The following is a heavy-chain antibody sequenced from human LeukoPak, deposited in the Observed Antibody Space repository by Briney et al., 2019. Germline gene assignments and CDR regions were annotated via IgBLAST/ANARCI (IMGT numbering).Heavy chain of an antibody. CDR3: ARGEWYSSGWYAFDY. Sequence: HPGRSLRLSCAASGFTFSSYAVHWVRQAPGKGLEWVAFISYDGSNKYYADSVKSRFTISRDNSKNTLYLQMNSLRAEDTAVYYCARGEWYSSGWYAFDYWGQGTLVTVSS. CDR1: GFTFSSYA. D-gene: IGHD6-19*01. CDR2: ISYDGSNK. V-gene: IGHV3-30-3*01. J-gene: IGHJ4*02.